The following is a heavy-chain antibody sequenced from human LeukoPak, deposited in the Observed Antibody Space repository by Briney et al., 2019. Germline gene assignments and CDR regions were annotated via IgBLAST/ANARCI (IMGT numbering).Heavy chain of an antibody. J-gene: IGHJ4*02. D-gene: IGHD3-10*01. CDR1: GGSISSSSYY. CDR2: IYYSGST. V-gene: IGHV4-39*01. CDR3: ARTALLGPMVRGGGYFDY. Sequence: TSSGTLSLTCTVSGGSISSSSYYWGWIRQPPGKGLEWIGSIYYSGSTYYNPSLKSRVTISVDTSKNQFSLKLSSVTAADTAVYYCARTALLGPMVRGGGYFDYWGQGTLVTVSS.